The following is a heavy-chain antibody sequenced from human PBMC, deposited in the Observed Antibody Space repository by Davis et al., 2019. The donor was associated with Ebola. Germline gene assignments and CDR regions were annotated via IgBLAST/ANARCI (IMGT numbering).Heavy chain of an antibody. CDR3: ATLWFGELLGMDV. V-gene: IGHV1-18*01. CDR1: GYTFTTFG. D-gene: IGHD3-10*01. J-gene: IGHJ6*04. CDR2: ISGSSGKT. Sequence: ASVKVSCKASGYTFTTFGISWVRQAPGQGLEWVGWISGSSGKTNYAQKFQGRVTMTTDASTSTAYMELSRLRSDDTAVYYCATLWFGELLGMDVWGKGTTVTVSS.